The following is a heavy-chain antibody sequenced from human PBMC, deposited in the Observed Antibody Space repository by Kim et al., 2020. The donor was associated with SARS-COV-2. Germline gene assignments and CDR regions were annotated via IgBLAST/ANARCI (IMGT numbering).Heavy chain of an antibody. Sequence: SETLSLTCTVSGGSISSSSYYWGWIRQPPGKGLEWIGSIYYSGSTYYNPSLKSRVTISVDTSKNQFSLKLSSVTAADTAVYYCARRAWVFLCFDYWGQGTLVTVSS. CDR3: ARRAWVFLCFDY. D-gene: IGHD1-26*01. CDR2: IYYSGST. V-gene: IGHV4-39*01. CDR1: GGSISSSSYY. J-gene: IGHJ4*02.